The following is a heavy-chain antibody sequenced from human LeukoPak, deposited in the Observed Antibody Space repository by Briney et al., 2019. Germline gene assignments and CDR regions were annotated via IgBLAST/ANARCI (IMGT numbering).Heavy chain of an antibody. D-gene: IGHD3-22*01. J-gene: IGHJ5*02. CDR1: GGSISSSSYY. CDR2: IYYSGST. V-gene: IGHV4-39*07. CDR3: AREGRYYDSSGYYCNWFDP. Sequence: PSETLSLTCTVSGGSISSSSYYWGWIRQPPGKGLEWIGSIYYSGSTYYNPSLKSRVTISVDTSKNQFSLKLSSVAAADTAVYYCAREGRYYDSSGYYCNWFDPWGQGTLVTVSS.